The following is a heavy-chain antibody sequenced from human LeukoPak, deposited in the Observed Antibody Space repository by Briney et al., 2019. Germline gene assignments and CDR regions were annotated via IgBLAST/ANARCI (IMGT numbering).Heavy chain of an antibody. V-gene: IGHV5-51*01. CDR1: GYSFTSYW. Sequence: PGESLKISCKGSGYSFTSYWIGWVRQMPGKGLEWMGIIYPGDSDTRYSASFQGQVTISADKSISTAYLQWSSLKASDTAMYYCARHAHCSSTSCYDGYFDYWGQGTLVTVSS. CDR2: IYPGDSDT. CDR3: ARHAHCSSTSCYDGYFDY. D-gene: IGHD2-2*01. J-gene: IGHJ4*02.